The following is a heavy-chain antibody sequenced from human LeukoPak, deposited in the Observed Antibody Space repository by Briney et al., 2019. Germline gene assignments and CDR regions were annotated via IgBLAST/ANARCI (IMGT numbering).Heavy chain of an antibody. CDR1: GASISPYY. Sequence: SETLSLTCTVYGASISPYYWSWIRQPPGKGLEWIGNVYYSGNTNYNPSLKNRVTISVATSKNQFSLKLSSVTPADTAVYYCARGGYCSGGSCYRVKDAFDIWGQGKMVTVSS. D-gene: IGHD2-15*01. CDR2: VYYSGNT. CDR3: ARGGYCSGGSCYRVKDAFDI. J-gene: IGHJ3*02. V-gene: IGHV4-59*01.